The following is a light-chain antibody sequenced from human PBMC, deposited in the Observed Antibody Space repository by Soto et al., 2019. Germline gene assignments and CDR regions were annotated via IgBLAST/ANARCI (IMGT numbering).Light chain of an antibody. CDR1: QSVSSSY. V-gene: IGKV3-20*01. Sequence: EIVLTQSPGTLSLSPGDKATLSCRASQSVSSSYLAWYQQKPGQAPRLLIHGSSSRATGIPDRFSGSGSETDFTLTINRPEPEDSAVYYCQQYAPSRAFGQGTKVENK. CDR3: QQYAPSRA. J-gene: IGKJ1*01. CDR2: GSS.